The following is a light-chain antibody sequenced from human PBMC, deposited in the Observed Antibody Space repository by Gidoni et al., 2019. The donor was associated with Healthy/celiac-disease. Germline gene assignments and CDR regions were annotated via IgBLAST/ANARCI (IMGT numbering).Light chain of an antibody. CDR2: RNN. CDR3: SAWDSSLSAVV. CDR1: SNNVGNQG. V-gene: IGLV10-54*04. Sequence: QAGLPQPPSVSKGLRQTATLTCTGNSNNVGNQGAAWLQQHQGHPPKLLSYRNNNRPSGISERFSASRSGNTASLTITGLQPEDEADYSCSAWDSSLSAVVFGGGTKLTVL. J-gene: IGLJ2*01.